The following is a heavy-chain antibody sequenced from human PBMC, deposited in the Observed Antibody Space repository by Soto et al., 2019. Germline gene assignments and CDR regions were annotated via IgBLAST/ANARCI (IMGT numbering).Heavy chain of an antibody. CDR3: ARGVRGSYYPLFDY. J-gene: IGHJ4*02. CDR1: GGSFSCYY. V-gene: IGHV4-34*01. CDR2: INHSGST. D-gene: IGHD1-26*01. Sequence: PSETLSLTCAVYGGSFSCYYWIWIRQPPGKGLEWIGEINHSGSTNYNPSLKSRVTISVDTSKNQFSLKLSSVTAADTAVYYCARGVRGSYYPLFDYWGQGTLVTVSS.